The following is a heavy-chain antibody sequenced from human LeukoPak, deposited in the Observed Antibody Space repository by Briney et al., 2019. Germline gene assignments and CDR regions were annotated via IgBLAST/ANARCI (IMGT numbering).Heavy chain of an antibody. V-gene: IGHV1-46*01. CDR3: AREVGRGFDY. CDR1: GYTFTSHW. J-gene: IGHJ4*02. CDR2: INPSGGST. Sequence: ASVKVSCKASGYTFTSHWMHWVRQAPGQGLEWMGIINPSGGSTSYSQKFQGRVTMTRDMSTSTVYMEVRSLRSDDTAVYYCAREVGRGFDYWGQGTLVTVSS. D-gene: IGHD1-26*01.